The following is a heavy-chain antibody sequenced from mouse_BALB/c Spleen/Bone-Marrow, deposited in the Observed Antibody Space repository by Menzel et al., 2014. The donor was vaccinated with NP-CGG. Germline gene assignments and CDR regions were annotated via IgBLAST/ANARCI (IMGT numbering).Heavy chain of an antibody. D-gene: IGHD1-1*01. CDR1: GYVFTDFL. V-gene: IGHV1-54*03. CDR2: INPGSGGT. CDR3: ARSRDYYDNNSFAY. J-gene: IGHJ3*01. Sequence: VQVVESGAELVRPGTSLKVSCQASGYVFTDFLLEWVKQRPGQGLEWVGVINPGSGGTNYYEKFKDKATLTADRSSSTAYMQLSSLTSDDSAVYFCARSRDYYDNNSFAYWGQGTLVTVSA.